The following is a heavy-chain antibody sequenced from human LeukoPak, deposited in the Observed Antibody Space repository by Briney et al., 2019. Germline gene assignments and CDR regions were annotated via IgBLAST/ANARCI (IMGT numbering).Heavy chain of an antibody. V-gene: IGHV1-2*02. CDR2: INPNSGGT. Sequence: ASVQVSCKASGYNFKGYYIYWVRQAPGQGLEWMGWINPNSGGTNYAQKFQGRVTMTRDTSISTAYMELRSLRSDDTAVYYCARTSHYVDIAATIPYGIYYFDYWGQGTLVTVSS. CDR1: GYNFKGYY. CDR3: ARTSHYVDIAATIPYGIYYFDY. D-gene: IGHD5-12*01. J-gene: IGHJ4*02.